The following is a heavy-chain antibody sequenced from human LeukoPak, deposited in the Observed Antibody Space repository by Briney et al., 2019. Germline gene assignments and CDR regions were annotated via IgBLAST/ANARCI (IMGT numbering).Heavy chain of an antibody. Sequence: LRLSCAASGFTLSSYAMTWIRQHPGKGLEWIGYIYYSGSTYYNPSLKSRVTISVDTSKNQFSLKLSSVTAADTAVYYCARTNIVVVPAAKWGDTPMPVFDYWGQGTLVTVSS. D-gene: IGHD2-2*01. V-gene: IGHV4-31*02. CDR2: IYYSGST. J-gene: IGHJ4*02. CDR1: GFTLSSYA. CDR3: ARTNIVVVPAAKWGDTPMPVFDY.